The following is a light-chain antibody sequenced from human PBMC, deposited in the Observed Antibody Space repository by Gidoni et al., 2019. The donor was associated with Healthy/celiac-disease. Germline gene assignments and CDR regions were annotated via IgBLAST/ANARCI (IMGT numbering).Light chain of an antibody. J-gene: IGLJ2*01. CDR2: GNS. CDR3: QSYDSSLSGVV. CDR1: SSNSGADDY. V-gene: IGLV1-40*01. Sequence: QSVLTQPPSVSGAPGQRVPISCTGSSSNSGADDYVHWYQQLPGTAPNLLIYGNSHRPSGVPDRFSGSKSGTSAALAITWLQAEDEADYYCQSYDSSLSGVVFGGGTKLTVL.